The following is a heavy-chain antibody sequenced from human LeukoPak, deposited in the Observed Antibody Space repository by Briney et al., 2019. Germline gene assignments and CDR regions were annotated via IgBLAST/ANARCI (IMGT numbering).Heavy chain of an antibody. Sequence: GESLRLSCAASGFTFSSYWMHWVRQAPGKGLVWVSRINSDGSTTTYADSVKGRFTISRDNAKNTLYLQMNSLRAEDSAVYYCTRGGVDYWGQGTLVTVSS. CDR3: TRGGVDY. CDR1: GFTFSSYW. V-gene: IGHV3-74*01. CDR2: INSDGSTT. J-gene: IGHJ4*02.